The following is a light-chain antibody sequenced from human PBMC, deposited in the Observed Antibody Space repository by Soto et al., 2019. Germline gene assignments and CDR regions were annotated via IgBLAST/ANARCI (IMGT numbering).Light chain of an antibody. CDR2: EAS. V-gene: IGKV1-5*03. Sequence: DIQMTQSPSTLPASVGDRVTITCRASQMIYTWLAWYQQKPGKAPKLLIYEASSLDVGVPSRFSCSGSGTEFTLTISSLQLEDFATYYCQQYSTFWTFGQGTKV. CDR3: QQYSTFWT. CDR1: QMIYTW. J-gene: IGKJ1*01.